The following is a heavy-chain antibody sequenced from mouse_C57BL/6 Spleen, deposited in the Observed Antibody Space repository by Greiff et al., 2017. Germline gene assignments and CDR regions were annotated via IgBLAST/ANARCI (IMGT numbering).Heavy chain of an antibody. Sequence: QVHVKQSGAELVKPGASVKMSCKASGYTFTSYWITWVKQRPGQGLEWIGDIYPGSGSTNYNEKFKSKATLTVDTSSSTAYMQLSSLTSEDSAVYYCARSQLRLRAMDYWGQGTSVTVSS. CDR3: ARSQLRLRAMDY. J-gene: IGHJ4*01. CDR2: IYPGSGST. D-gene: IGHD3-2*02. CDR1: GYTFTSYW. V-gene: IGHV1-55*01.